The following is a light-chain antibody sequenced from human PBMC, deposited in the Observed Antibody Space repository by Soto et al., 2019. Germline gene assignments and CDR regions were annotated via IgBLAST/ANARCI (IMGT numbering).Light chain of an antibody. J-gene: IGKJ4*01. CDR1: QRVSSN. CDR2: GAS. CDR3: QQYDNWPLT. Sequence: EIVMTQSPATLSVSPGERATLSCRASQRVSSNLAWYQQKPGQAPRLLIYGASTRATGIPATFSGSGSGTEFTLTISSLQSEDFAVYYCQQYDNWPLTFGGGTMVDIK. V-gene: IGKV3-15*01.